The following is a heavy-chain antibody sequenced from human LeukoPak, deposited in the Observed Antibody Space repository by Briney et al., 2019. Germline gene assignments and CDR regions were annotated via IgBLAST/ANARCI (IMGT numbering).Heavy chain of an antibody. CDR3: ARVRLGSSPFDY. D-gene: IGHD1-26*01. CDR2: IYHSGST. CDR1: GYSISSGYY. V-gene: IGHV4-38-2*01. J-gene: IGHJ4*02. Sequence: PSETLSLTCAVSGYSISSGYYWGWIRQPPGKGLEWIGGIYHSGSTYYNPSLKSRVTISVDTSKNQFSLKLSSVTAADTAVYYCARVRLGSSPFDYWGQGTLVTVSS.